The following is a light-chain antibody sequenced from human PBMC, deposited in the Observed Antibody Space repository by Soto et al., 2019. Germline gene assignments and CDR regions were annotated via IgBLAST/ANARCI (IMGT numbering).Light chain of an antibody. CDR1: QTINNY. V-gene: IGKV1-39*01. J-gene: IGKJ2*01. CDR2: GAS. Sequence: DIQMTQPPSSLSASVGDRVTIACRASQTINNYLNWYQLKPGKAPKLLIFGASSLRTGAPSRFSGNGSATAFTLTIDSLQPEDTATYFCQQSYSPLRTFGQGTKLEI. CDR3: QQSYSPLRT.